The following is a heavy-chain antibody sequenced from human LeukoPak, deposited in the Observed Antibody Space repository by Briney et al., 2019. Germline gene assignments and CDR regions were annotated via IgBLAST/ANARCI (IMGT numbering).Heavy chain of an antibody. CDR2: IWNDARTT. D-gene: IGHD6-13*01. CDR3: ARDLSPDTAAGKYYFDF. V-gene: IGHV3-33*01. J-gene: IGHJ4*02. Sequence: GMSLRLSCAASGFTFSVFGMHWARQAPGKGLEWVAVIWNDARTTNYADSVKGRFTISRDDSKNTLFLQMNSLRAEDTAVYYCARDLSPDTAAGKYYFDFCGQGALVTVSS. CDR1: GFTFSVFG.